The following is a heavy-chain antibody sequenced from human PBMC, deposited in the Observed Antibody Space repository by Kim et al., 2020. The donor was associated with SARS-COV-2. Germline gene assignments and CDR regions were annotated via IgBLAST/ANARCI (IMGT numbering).Heavy chain of an antibody. CDR1: GGTFSSYA. CDR2: IIPIFGTA. Sequence: SVKVSCKASGGTFSSYAISWVRQAPGQGLEWMGGIIPIFGTANYAQKFQGRVTITADESTSTAYMELSSLRSEDTAVYYCAREMLPGITGTTFHYYYGMDVWGQGTTVTVSS. J-gene: IGHJ6*02. V-gene: IGHV1-69*13. D-gene: IGHD1-7*01. CDR3: AREMLPGITGTTFHYYYGMDV.